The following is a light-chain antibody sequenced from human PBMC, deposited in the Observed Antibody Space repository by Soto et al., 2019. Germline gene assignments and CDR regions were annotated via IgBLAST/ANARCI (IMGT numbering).Light chain of an antibody. V-gene: IGKV3-15*01. Sequence: EIVMTQSPATLSVSPGKTATFSCRASQSVGSNLAWYQQKPGKAPRLLVYGASTRATGVPARFSGSGSGTEFTLTISRLQSEDFAVYYCQQYDNWPRTFGHGTKVDIK. J-gene: IGKJ1*01. CDR3: QQYDNWPRT. CDR1: QSVGSN. CDR2: GAS.